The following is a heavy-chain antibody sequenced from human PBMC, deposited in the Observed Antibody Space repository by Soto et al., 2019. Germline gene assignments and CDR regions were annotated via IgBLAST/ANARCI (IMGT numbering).Heavy chain of an antibody. D-gene: IGHD7-27*01. Sequence: SVKVSCKASGFTFTSSAMQWVRQARGQRLEWIGWIVVGRGNTNYAQKFQERVTITRDMSTSTAYMELSSLRSEDTAVYYCAASHQPQPNWDTYYYYGMDVWGQGTTVTVSS. CDR2: IVVGRGNT. J-gene: IGHJ6*02. CDR1: GFTFTSSA. CDR3: AASHQPQPNWDTYYYYGMDV. V-gene: IGHV1-58*02.